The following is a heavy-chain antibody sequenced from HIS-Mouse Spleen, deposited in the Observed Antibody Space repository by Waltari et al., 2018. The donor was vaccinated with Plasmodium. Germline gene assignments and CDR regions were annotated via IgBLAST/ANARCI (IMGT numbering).Heavy chain of an antibody. V-gene: IGHV3-74*01. CDR1: GFTFRSYW. J-gene: IGHJ4*02. CDR2: INSDVSST. D-gene: IGHD1-26*01. CDR3: ARGHGGSYSPYLDY. Sequence: EVQLVESGGGLVQPGGSLRLSCAASGFTFRSYWMHWVRQAPGKGLVWVSRINSDVSSTSYADSVKGRFTISRDNAKNTLYLQMNSLRAEDTAVYYCARGHGGSYSPYLDYWGQGTLVTVSS.